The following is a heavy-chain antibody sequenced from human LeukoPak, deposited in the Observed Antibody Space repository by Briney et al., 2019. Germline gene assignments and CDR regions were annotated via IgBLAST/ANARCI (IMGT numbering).Heavy chain of an antibody. CDR1: GFTFSSYG. CDR2: ISGSGGTT. CDR3: ARDLVPAAGTGLGY. V-gene: IGHV3-23*01. Sequence: PGGSLRLSCAVSGFTFSSYGMSWVRQAPGKGLEWVSSISGSGGTTYYADSVKGRFTISRDNAKNSLYLQMNSLRAEDTAVYYCARDLVPAAGTGLGYWGQGTLVTVSS. D-gene: IGHD6-13*01. J-gene: IGHJ4*02.